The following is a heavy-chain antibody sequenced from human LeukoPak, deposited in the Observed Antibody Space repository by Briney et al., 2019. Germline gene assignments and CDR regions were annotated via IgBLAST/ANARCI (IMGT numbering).Heavy chain of an antibody. V-gene: IGHV1-2*02. CDR3: ARIHYDYVWGTYRYTRFDP. J-gene: IGHJ5*02. Sequence: GASVKVSCKASGYTFTGYYMHWVRQAPGQGLEWMGWINPNSGGTNYAQKFQGRVTMTRDTSISTAYMELSSLRSDDTAVYYCARIHYDYVWGTYRYTRFDPWGQGTLVIVSS. CDR2: INPNSGGT. D-gene: IGHD3-16*02. CDR1: GYTFTGYY.